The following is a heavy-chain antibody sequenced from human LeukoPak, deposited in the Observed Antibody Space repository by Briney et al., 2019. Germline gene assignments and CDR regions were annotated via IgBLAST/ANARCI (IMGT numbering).Heavy chain of an antibody. V-gene: IGHV3-30*03. Sequence: GGSLRLSCAASGFTFSSYGMHWVRQAPGKGLEWVAVISYDGSNKYYADSVKGRFTISRDNSKNTLYLQMNSLRAEDTAVYYCADYSSGWYFFDYWGQGTLVTVSS. CDR3: ADYSSGWYFFDY. CDR1: GFTFSSYG. J-gene: IGHJ4*02. D-gene: IGHD6-19*01. CDR2: ISYDGSNK.